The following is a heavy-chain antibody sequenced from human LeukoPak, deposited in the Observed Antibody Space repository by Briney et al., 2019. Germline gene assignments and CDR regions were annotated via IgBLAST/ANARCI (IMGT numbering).Heavy chain of an antibody. D-gene: IGHD2/OR15-2a*01. CDR1: GFTFSSYG. CDR3: AREGPRGNSQFDY. J-gene: IGHJ4*02. Sequence: GGSLRLSCAASGFTFSSYGMHWVRQAPGKGLEWVALIWYDGSNKYYTDSVKGRLTISRGNSKNTLYLQMNSLRAEDTAIYYCAREGPRGNSQFDYWGQGTLVTVSS. V-gene: IGHV3-33*01. CDR2: IWYDGSNK.